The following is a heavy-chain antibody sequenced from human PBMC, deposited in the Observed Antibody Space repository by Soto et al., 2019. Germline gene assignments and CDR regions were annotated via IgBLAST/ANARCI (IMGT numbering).Heavy chain of an antibody. J-gene: IGHJ4*02. CDR2: INWNGGST. Sequence: EVQLVESGGGVVRPGGSLRLSCVASGFTFDDFGMTWVRQAPGKGLEWVSGINWNGGSTGYADSVKGRFTISRDNAKNSLYLQMNSLRAEDTALYYCSTYVTVAGGPDFWGQGTLVTASS. V-gene: IGHV3-20*04. CDR1: GFTFDDFG. D-gene: IGHD6-19*01. CDR3: STYVTVAGGPDF.